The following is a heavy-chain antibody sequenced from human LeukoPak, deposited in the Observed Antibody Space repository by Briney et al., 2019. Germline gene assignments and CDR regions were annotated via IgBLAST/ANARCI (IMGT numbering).Heavy chain of an antibody. CDR1: GFTFNNYW. Sequence: GGSLRLSCAGSGFTFNNYWMHWVRHAPGKGLVWVSGINSDGSSTNYTDSVKGRFTISRGNAKNTLFLQMDSLRDEDTAVYYCGLSMVRALSPDYWGQGTLVSVSS. V-gene: IGHV3-74*01. CDR2: INSDGSST. J-gene: IGHJ4*02. CDR3: GLSMVRALSPDY. D-gene: IGHD3-10*01.